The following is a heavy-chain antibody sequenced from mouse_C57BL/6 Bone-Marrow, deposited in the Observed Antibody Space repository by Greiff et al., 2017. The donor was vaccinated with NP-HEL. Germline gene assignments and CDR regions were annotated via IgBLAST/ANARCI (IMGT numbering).Heavy chain of an antibody. V-gene: IGHV3-6*01. D-gene: IGHD2-10*02. J-gene: IGHJ2*01. CDR1: GYSITSGYY. Sequence: EVQLVESGPGLVKPSQSLSLTCSVTGYSITSGYYWNWIRRFPGNKLEWVGSISYDGSNNYSPSLKNRISITRDTSKNQFFLKLNSVTAEETATYYCARAYGNYLDYWGQGTTLTVSS. CDR3: ARAYGNYLDY. CDR2: ISYDGSN.